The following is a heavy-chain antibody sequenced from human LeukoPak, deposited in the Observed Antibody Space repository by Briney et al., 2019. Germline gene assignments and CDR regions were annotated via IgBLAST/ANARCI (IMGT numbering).Heavy chain of an antibody. D-gene: IGHD3-22*01. Sequence: GGSLRLSCAASGFAVSSDYMTWVRQAPGKGLEWVSFVYSGGSTYYEDSVKGRFTISRDGSKNTLFLQMNSLRVGDTAVYYCARAGYYDSSGFYAPDAFDIWGQGTVVTVSS. CDR1: GFAVSSDY. CDR3: ARAGYYDSSGFYAPDAFDI. CDR2: VYSGGST. J-gene: IGHJ3*02. V-gene: IGHV3-53*01.